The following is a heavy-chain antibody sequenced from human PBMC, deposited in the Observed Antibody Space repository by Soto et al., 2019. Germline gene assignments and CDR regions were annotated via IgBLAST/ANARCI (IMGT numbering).Heavy chain of an antibody. V-gene: IGHV4-4*07. CDR3: ARGQRFSDSFDP. Sequence: SETLSLTCTVSGGAISGYHWTWIRQSAGKGLEWIGRIYSSGGTKYNPSLKSRVTMSLDTSKNQFSPRLSSVTAADTAVYYCARGQRFSDSFDPWGQGTLVTVSS. CDR1: GGAISGYH. CDR2: IYSSGGT. D-gene: IGHD3-3*01. J-gene: IGHJ5*02.